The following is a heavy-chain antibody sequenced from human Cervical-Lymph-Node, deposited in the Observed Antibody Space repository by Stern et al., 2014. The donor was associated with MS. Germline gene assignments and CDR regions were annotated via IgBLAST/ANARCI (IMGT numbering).Heavy chain of an antibody. J-gene: IGHJ5*02. D-gene: IGHD2-21*02. Sequence: SGPTLVKPTQTLTLTCTFSGFSLSTSGVGVGWVRQSPGKALEWLALIYWDDDKRYNPSLKNRLTVTKDLSKNQVIFTLTNMEPVDTGTYYCAHKGCTSDCFNWFDPWGQGILVTVSS. CDR2: IYWDDDK. CDR3: AHKGCTSDCFNWFDP. V-gene: IGHV2-5*02. CDR1: GFSLSTSGVG.